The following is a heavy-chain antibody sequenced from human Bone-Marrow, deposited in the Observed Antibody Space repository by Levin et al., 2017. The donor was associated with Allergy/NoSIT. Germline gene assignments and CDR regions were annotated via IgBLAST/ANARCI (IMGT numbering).Heavy chain of an antibody. CDR1: GFTFGDYA. Sequence: PGGSLRLSCTVSGFTFGDYAMKWFRQAPGKGLEWVSFIRSNAHGGTTVYAASVNGRFIMSRDDSRSIAYLQMNSLKTEDTAVYFCTRVLVAAGPRLDYWGQGTLVTVSS. J-gene: IGHJ4*02. CDR3: TRVLVAAGPRLDY. D-gene: IGHD1-26*01. CDR2: IRSNAHGGTT. V-gene: IGHV3-49*03.